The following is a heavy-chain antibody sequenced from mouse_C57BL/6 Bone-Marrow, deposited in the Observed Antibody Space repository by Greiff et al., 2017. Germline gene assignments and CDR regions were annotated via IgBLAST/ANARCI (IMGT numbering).Heavy chain of an antibody. CDR1: GYTFTSYW. D-gene: IGHD2-3*01. V-gene: IGHV1-74*01. Sequence: QVQLQQPGAELVKPGASVKVSCKASGYTFTSYWMHWVKQRPGQGLEWIGRIHLSDSDTNYNQKFKGKATLTVDKSSSTAYMQLSSLTSEDSAVYYCAIDGYYRYYAMDYWGQGTSVTVSS. J-gene: IGHJ4*01. CDR2: IHLSDSDT. CDR3: AIDGYYRYYAMDY.